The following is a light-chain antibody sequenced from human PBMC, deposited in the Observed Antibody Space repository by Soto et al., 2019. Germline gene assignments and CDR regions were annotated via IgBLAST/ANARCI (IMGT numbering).Light chain of an antibody. CDR3: QQFNSYSIT. V-gene: IGKV1-13*02. CDR1: QGISST. J-gene: IGKJ5*01. CDR2: DGS. Sequence: AIQLTQSPSSLSASVGDRVTITCRASQGISSTLAWYQQRPGKAPKLVIYDGSSLESGVPSRFSGSGFGTDFTHTISSLQPEDFATYYCQQFNSYSITFGQGTRLDIK.